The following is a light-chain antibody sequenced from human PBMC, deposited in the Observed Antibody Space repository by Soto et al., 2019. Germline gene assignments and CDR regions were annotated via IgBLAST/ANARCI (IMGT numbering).Light chain of an antibody. J-gene: IGKJ4*01. CDR1: QSVSSY. V-gene: IGKV3-11*01. CDR2: DAS. CDR3: QHYYTTPIT. Sequence: EIVLTQSPATLSLSPGERATLSCRASQSVSSYLAWYQQKPGQAPRLLIYDASNRATGIPARFSGSGSGTDFTLTISSLEPEDFAVYYCQHYYTTPITFGGGTKVEI.